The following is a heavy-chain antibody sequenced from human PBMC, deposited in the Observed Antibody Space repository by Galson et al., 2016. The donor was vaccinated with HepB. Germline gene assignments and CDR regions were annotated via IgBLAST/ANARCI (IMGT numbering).Heavy chain of an antibody. CDR2: INPTGGMA. Sequence: SVKVSCKASGYSFTDYHMHWVRQAPGQGLEWMAMINPTGGMATYAQKFQGRVTVTRDTSTSTVYMELKSLKSEDTAVYYCARDLGGRVTGADYWGRGTLVTVSS. V-gene: IGHV1-46*01. J-gene: IGHJ4*02. CDR1: GYSFTDYH. D-gene: IGHD2-15*01. CDR3: ARDLGGRVTGADY.